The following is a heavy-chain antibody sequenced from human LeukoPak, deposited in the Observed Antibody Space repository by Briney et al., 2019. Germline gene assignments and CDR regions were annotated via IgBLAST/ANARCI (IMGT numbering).Heavy chain of an antibody. CDR1: VLTATNNY. Sequence: RGSLRLSCAASVLTATNNYMNCVPEAPGTRLEWVSVIYSGGRICYADSTKGRFTASRDHSKNTLYLQMNSLRAEDTAVYYCTREIRKNYRYYFDYWGQGTLVTVSS. D-gene: IGHD1-7*01. V-gene: IGHV3-53*05. CDR3: TREIRKNYRYYFDY. CDR2: IYSGGRI. J-gene: IGHJ4*02.